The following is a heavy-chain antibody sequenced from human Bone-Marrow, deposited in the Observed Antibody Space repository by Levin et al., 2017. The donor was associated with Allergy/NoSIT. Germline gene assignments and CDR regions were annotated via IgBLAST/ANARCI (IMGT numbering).Heavy chain of an antibody. D-gene: IGHD2-21*02. J-gene: IGHJ4*02. V-gene: IGHV3-49*03. CDR2: IRSKAYGGTT. CDR3: TRFHCGGLVTAISYYFDY. CDR1: GFTFGDYA. Sequence: GESLKISCTASGFTFGDYAMSWFRQAPGKGLEWVGFIRSKAYGGTTEYAASVKGRFTISRDDSKSIAYLQMNSLKTEDTAVYYCTRFHCGGLVTAISYYFDYWGQGTLVTVSS.